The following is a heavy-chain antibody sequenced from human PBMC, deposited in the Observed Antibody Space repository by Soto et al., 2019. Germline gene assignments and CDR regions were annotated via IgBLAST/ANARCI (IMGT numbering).Heavy chain of an antibody. V-gene: IGHV3-21*01. D-gene: IGHD2-21*01. Sequence: EVQLVESGGGLVKPGGSLRLSCAASGFTFSSYSMNWVRQAPGKGLEWVSSISSSSSYIYYADSVKGRFTISRDNAKNSLYLQMNSLRAEDTAVYYCARDGEVVVIAPHAFDIWGQGTMVTVSS. CDR1: GFTFSSYS. CDR3: ARDGEVVVIAPHAFDI. CDR2: ISSSSSYI. J-gene: IGHJ3*02.